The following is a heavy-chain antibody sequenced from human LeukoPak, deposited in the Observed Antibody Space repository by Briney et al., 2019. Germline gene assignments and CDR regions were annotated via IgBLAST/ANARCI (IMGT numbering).Heavy chain of an antibody. CDR3: AKDGYSSGQSFNY. D-gene: IGHD6-19*01. CDR1: GFTFSSYA. V-gene: IGHV3-23*01. J-gene: IGHJ4*02. CDR2: ISGSGGST. Sequence: PGGSLRLSCAASGFTFSSYAMSWVRQAPGKGLEWVLGISGSGGSTYYADSVKGRFTISRDNSKNTLYLQMNSLRAEDTAVYYCAKDGYSSGQSFNYWGQGTLVTVSS.